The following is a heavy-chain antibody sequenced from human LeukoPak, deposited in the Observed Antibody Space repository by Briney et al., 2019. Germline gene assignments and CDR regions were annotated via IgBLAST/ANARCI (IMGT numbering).Heavy chain of an antibody. CDR1: GGSISSYY. CDR3: ARVILTAYHHDAFDI. V-gene: IGHV4-59*01. D-gene: IGHD3-9*01. Sequence: SETLSLTCTVSGGSISSYYWSWIRQPPGKGLEWIGYIYYSGSTNYNPSLKSQVTISVDTSKNQFSLKLSSVTAADTAVYYCARVILTAYHHDAFDIWGQGTMVTVSS. J-gene: IGHJ3*02. CDR2: IYYSGST.